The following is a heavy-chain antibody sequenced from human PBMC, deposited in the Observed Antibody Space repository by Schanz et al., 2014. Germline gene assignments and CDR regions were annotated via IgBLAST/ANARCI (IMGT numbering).Heavy chain of an antibody. Sequence: VQLLESGGGLVQPGGSLRLSCAASGFAFSVYGMHWVRQAPGKGLEWVAAMSYDGSIKYYGDSVKGRFTISRDNSKNTLYLQMNSLRAEDTAVYYCAKDPSHGDYDYYFDYWGQGTLVNVSS. V-gene: IGHV3-30*18. CDR1: GFAFSVYG. J-gene: IGHJ4*02. CDR3: AKDPSHGDYDYYFDY. CDR2: MSYDGSIK. D-gene: IGHD3-22*01.